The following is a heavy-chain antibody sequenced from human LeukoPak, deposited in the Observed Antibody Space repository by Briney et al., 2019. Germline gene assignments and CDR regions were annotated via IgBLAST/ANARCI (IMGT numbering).Heavy chain of an antibody. V-gene: IGHV3-53*01. CDR1: GFTVSSNY. D-gene: IGHD3-9*01. Sequence: GGSLRLSCAASGFTVSSNYMSWVRQAPGKGLEWVSVIYSGGSTYYADSVKSRFTISRDNSKNTLYLQMNSLRAADTAVYYCARLTWKYFFDYWGQGTLVTVS. CDR3: ARLTWKYFFDY. CDR2: IYSGGST. J-gene: IGHJ4*02.